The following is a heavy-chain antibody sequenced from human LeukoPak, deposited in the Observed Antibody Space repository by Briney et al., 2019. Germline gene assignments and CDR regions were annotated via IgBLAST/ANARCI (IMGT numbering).Heavy chain of an antibody. V-gene: IGHV4-39*07. CDR3: ARVDSYDRSGHFDP. J-gene: IGHJ5*02. D-gene: IGHD3-22*01. CDR2: IEDSGST. Sequence: SETLSLTCTLSGGSISSYYWSWIRQPPGKGLEWIGSIEDSGSTYYNPSLKSRVTTSIYTSKNQFSLELTSVTAADTAVYYCARVDSYDRSGHFDPWGQGTLVIVSS. CDR1: GGSISSYY.